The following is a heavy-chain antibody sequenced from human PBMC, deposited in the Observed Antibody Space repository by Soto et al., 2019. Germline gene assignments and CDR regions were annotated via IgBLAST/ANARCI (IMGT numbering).Heavy chain of an antibody. CDR1: GFTFSIYG. D-gene: IGHD6-13*01. CDR3: XXSIXAPGSLDY. Sequence: SLRLSCAASGFTFSIYGMHWVRQAPGKGLEWVAVISYDVSNKYYADSVKGRFTISRDNSKNTLYLHMNSLRAEDTAVYYXXXSIXAPGSLDYWGQGTLVTVSS. J-gene: IGHJ4*02. V-gene: IGHV3-30*03. CDR2: ISYDVSNK.